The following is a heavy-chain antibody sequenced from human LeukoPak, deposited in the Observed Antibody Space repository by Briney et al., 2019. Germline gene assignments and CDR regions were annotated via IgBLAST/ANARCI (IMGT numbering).Heavy chain of an antibody. CDR3: ASTGYSSGWYHRNNWFDP. CDR2: INHSGST. CDR1: GGSFSGYY. J-gene: IGHJ5*02. V-gene: IGHV4-34*01. D-gene: IGHD6-19*01. Sequence: SETLSLTCAVYGGSFSGYYWSWIRQPPGKGLEWIGEINHSGSTNYNPSLKSRVTISVDTSKNQFSLKLSSVTAADTAAYYCASTGYSSGWYHRNNWFDPWGQGTLVTVSS.